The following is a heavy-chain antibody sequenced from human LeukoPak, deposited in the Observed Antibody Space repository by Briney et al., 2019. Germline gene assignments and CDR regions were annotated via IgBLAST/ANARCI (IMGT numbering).Heavy chain of an antibody. D-gene: IGHD5-24*01. CDR1: GGSISSSSNY. CDR3: ERHEEEDGYNAKTIDY. J-gene: IGHJ4*02. CDR2: VYSTVSTT. Sequence: SETLSLTCTVSGGSISSSSNYWGWVRQPPGKGLEWIGTVYSTVSTTYSNPSLKSRVTISVDTSKNQFSLKLSSVTAADTAVYYCERHEEEDGYNAKTIDYWGQGTLVTVSS. V-gene: IGHV4-39*01.